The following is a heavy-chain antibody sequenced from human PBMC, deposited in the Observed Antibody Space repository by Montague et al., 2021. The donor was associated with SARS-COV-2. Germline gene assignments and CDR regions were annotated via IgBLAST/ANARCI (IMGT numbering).Heavy chain of an antibody. Sequence: SLRLSCAASGFTFSSYSMNWVRQAPGKGLEWVSSISSSSSYIYYADSVKGRFTISRDNAKNSLYLQMKSLITEDTAVYYCASLTTDTLYYYYGLDVWGQGTTVTVSS. CDR2: ISSSSSYI. CDR3: ASLTTDTLYYYYGLDV. J-gene: IGHJ6*02. CDR1: GFTFSSYS. V-gene: IGHV3-21*01. D-gene: IGHD1-14*01.